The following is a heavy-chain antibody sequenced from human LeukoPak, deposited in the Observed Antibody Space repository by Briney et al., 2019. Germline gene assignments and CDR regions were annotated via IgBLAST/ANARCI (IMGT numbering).Heavy chain of an antibody. CDR2: INPSGGST. V-gene: IGHV1-46*01. J-gene: IGHJ3*02. D-gene: IGHD1-1*01. CDR3: ARELLDDAFDI. Sequence: ASVKVSCKASGYTFTSYYVHWVRQAPGQGLEWMGIINPSGGSTSYAQKFQGRVTMTRDTSTSTVYMELSSLRSEDTAVYYCARELLDDAFDIWGQGTMVTVSS. CDR1: GYTFTSYY.